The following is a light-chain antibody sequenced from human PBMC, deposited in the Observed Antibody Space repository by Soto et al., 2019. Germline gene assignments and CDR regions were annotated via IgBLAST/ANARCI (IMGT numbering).Light chain of an antibody. CDR2: DAS. CDR1: QSISSY. CDR3: QQYDNLPIT. V-gene: IGKV1-33*01. Sequence: DIQMTQSPSSLSASVGDRVTITCRASQSISSYLNWYQQKPGKAPKLLIYDASNLETGVPSRFSGSGSGTDFTFTISSLQPEDIATYYCQQYDNLPITFGQGTRLEI. J-gene: IGKJ5*01.